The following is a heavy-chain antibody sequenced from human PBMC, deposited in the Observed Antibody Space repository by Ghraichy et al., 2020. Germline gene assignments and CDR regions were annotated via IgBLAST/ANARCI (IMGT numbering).Heavy chain of an antibody. CDR1: GFILSSYS. V-gene: IGHV3-48*02. CDR3: ARNPLVHEWYFDL. D-gene: IGHD3-10*01. J-gene: IGHJ2*01. CDR2: ISSSGSII. Sequence: GGSLRLSCAASGFILSSYSINWVRQAPGKGLEWVSYISSSGSIIYYADSVKGRFTISRDNAKNSVYLQMNSLRDEDTAVYSCARNPLVHEWYFDLWGRGTLVTVSS.